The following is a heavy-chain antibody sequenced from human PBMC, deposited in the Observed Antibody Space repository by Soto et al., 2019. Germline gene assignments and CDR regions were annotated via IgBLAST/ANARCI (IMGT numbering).Heavy chain of an antibody. Sequence: ALVNVSCKASGWTFMCYYMHWVRQAPGQGLEWMGWINPNSGGTNYAQKFQGWVTMTRDTSISTAYMELSRLRSDDTAVYYCARSRTTVTTYDYWGQGTLVTVSS. D-gene: IGHD4-4*01. CDR1: GWTFMCYY. J-gene: IGHJ4*02. CDR3: ARSRTTVTTYDY. CDR2: INPNSGGT. V-gene: IGHV1-2*04.